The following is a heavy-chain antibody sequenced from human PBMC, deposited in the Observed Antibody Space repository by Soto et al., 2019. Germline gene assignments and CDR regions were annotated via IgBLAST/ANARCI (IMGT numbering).Heavy chain of an antibody. J-gene: IGHJ4*02. V-gene: IGHV3-23*01. D-gene: IGHD2-15*01. CDR3: ASYSQGPWILSRFDY. CDR1: GFTFSSYA. CDR2: ISGSGGST. Sequence: GGSLRLSCAASGFTFSSYAMSWVRRAPGKGLEWVSAISGSGGSTYYADSVKGRFTISRDNSKNTLYLQMNSLRAEDTAVYYCASYSQGPWILSRFDYWGQGTLVTVSS.